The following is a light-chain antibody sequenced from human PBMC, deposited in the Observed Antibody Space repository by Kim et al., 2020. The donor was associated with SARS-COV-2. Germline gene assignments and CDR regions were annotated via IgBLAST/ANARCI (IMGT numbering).Light chain of an antibody. CDR3: AAWDESVRGCV. J-gene: IGLJ3*02. CDR1: TPNIGSNY. CDR2: KNN. V-gene: IGLV1-47*01. Sequence: QSVLTQPPSASGTPGQRVTISCSGSTPNIGSNYVYWYQQLPGTAPKVLIYKNNQRTSGVPDRFSGSKSGTSASLAISGLRSEDEADYYCAAWDESVRGCVFGGGTKLTVL.